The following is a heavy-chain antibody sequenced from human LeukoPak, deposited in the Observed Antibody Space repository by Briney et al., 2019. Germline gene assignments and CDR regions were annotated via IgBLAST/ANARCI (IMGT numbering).Heavy chain of an antibody. J-gene: IGHJ1*01. V-gene: IGHV3-7*03. D-gene: IGHD3-3*01. CDR3: ATYDFWSGYYMASEYFQH. CDR1: GFTFSGYW. CDR2: INQDGGQK. Sequence: GGSLRLSCAASGFTFSGYWINWVRRAPGKGLEWVANINQDGGQKDYVDSVKGRFTISRDNAKNSLYLQMNSLRAEDTAVYYCATYDFWSGYYMASEYFQHWGQDTLVTVSS.